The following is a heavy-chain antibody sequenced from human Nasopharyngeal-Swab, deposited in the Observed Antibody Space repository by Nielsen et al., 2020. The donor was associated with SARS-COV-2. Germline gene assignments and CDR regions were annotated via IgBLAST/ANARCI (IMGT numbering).Heavy chain of an antibody. CDR1: GFTFSSYW. CDR2: IHSDGTTT. CDR3: ARGGIPDY. D-gene: IGHD1-1*01. Sequence: ESLKISCAASGFTFSSYWMHWVRQAPGKGLVWVSRIHSDGTTTTYADSVRGRFTISRDNAKNTLYLQMNSLRAEDTAMYYCARGGIPDYWGQGTLVTVSS. V-gene: IGHV3-74*01. J-gene: IGHJ4*02.